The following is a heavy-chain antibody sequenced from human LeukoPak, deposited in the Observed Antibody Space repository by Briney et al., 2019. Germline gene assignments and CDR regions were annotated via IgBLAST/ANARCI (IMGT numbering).Heavy chain of an antibody. CDR2: ISISGAST. V-gene: IGHV3-23*01. CDR3: AKDWKDYGDFHAFDV. D-gene: IGHD4-17*01. Sequence: PGGSLRLSCTNSGFTFSSFAMSGVGQSPGKGLKGFSTISISGASTYYADSVRGRFTISRDNSKNTLYLQMKSLRAEDKAVYYCAKDWKDYGDFHAFDVWGQGTMVTVSS. CDR1: GFTFSSFA. J-gene: IGHJ3*01.